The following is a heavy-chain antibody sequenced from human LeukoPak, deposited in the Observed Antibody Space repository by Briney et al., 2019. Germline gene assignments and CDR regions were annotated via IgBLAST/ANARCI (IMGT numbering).Heavy chain of an antibody. V-gene: IGHV5-51*01. CDR3: ARDSDWYSDI. D-gene: IGHD5-18*01. Sequence: GESLKISCKGSGYSFTSYWIGWVRQMPGKGLEWMGIIYPGDSDTRCSPSFQGQATISADKSISTAYLRWSSLKASDTAMYYSARDSDWYSDIWGRGTLVTVSS. J-gene: IGHJ2*01. CDR1: GYSFTSYW. CDR2: IYPGDSDT.